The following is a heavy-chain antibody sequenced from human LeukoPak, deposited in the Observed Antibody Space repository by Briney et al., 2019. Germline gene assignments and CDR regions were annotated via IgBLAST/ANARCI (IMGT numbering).Heavy chain of an antibody. Sequence: PGGSLRLSCAASGFTFDDYGMSWVRQAPGKGLEWVSGINWNGGSTGYADSVKGRFTISRDNAKNSLYLQMNSLRAEDTVLYYCAREGYSDSYRVFDIWGQGTMVAVSS. CDR1: GFTFDDYG. V-gene: IGHV3-20*04. J-gene: IGHJ3*02. CDR3: AREGYSDSYRVFDI. CDR2: INWNGGST. D-gene: IGHD1-26*01.